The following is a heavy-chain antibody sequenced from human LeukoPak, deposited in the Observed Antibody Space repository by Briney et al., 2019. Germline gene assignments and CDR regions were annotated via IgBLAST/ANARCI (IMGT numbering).Heavy chain of an antibody. V-gene: IGHV4-31*03. CDR3: AREGVGATGSCS. CDR2: IYYSGST. Sequence: SQTLSLTCTVSGGSISSGGYYWSWIRQHPGKGLEWIGYIYYSGSTYYNPSLKSRVTISVDTSQTQFSLKLSSVTAADTAVYYCAREGVGATGSCSWGQGTPVTVSS. CDR1: GGSISSGGYY. J-gene: IGHJ5*02. D-gene: IGHD1-26*01.